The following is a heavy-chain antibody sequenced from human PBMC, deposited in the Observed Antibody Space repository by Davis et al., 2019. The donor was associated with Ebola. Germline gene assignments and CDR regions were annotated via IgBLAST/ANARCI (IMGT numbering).Heavy chain of an antibody. CDR2: LSGSGDNT. D-gene: IGHD4-11*01. CDR1: GFTFSNYG. J-gene: IGHJ5*02. Sequence: GESLKISCAVSGFTFSNYGMSWVRQAPGKGLEWVSALSGSGDNTYYADSVKGRFTVSRDNTKNTLYLQMNSLTAEDTAVYYCAKDPFNYDYSNWFDPWGQGTLVTVSS. CDR3: AKDPFNYDYSNWFDP. V-gene: IGHV3-23*01.